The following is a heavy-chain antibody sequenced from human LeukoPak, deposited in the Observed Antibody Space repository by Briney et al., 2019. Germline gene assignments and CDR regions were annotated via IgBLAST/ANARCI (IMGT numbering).Heavy chain of an antibody. D-gene: IGHD4-17*01. CDR1: GFTFSSYS. CDR2: ISSSTSYI. CDR3: ARAGGSTVSHSDY. Sequence: TGGSLRLSCAASGFTFSSYSMNWIRQAPGKGLEWVSSISSSTSYIYYADSVKGRFTISKDNAKNSLYLQMNSLRAEDTAVYYCARAGGSTVSHSDYWGQGTLVTVSS. V-gene: IGHV3-21*01. J-gene: IGHJ4*02.